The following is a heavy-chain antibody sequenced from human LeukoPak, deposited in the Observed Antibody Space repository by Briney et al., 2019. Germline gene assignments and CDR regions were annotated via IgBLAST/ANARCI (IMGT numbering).Heavy chain of an antibody. J-gene: IGHJ5*02. CDR2: IYYSGST. D-gene: IGHD3-3*01. CDR1: GGSISSGGYY. V-gene: IGHV4-31*03. Sequence: SQTLSLTCTVSGGSISSGGYYWSWIRQHPGKGLEWIGYIYYSGSTYYNPSLKSRVTISVGTSKNQFSLKLSSVTAADTAVYYCARAATIFGVVSQFDPWGQGTLVTVSS. CDR3: ARAATIFGVVSQFDP.